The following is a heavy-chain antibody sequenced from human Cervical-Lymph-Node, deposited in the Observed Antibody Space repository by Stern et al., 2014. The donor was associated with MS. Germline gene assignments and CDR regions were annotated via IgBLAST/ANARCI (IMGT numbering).Heavy chain of an antibody. J-gene: IGHJ4*02. CDR2: INSDGSST. V-gene: IGHV3-74*02. CDR1: GFTFSSNW. D-gene: IGHD3-3*01. Sequence: EVQLVESGGGLIQPGGSLRLSCAASGFTFSSNWMHWVRQAPGKGLVWVSRINSDGSSTSYADSVKGRFTIFRDNAENTLYLQMNSLRAEDTAVYYCASLYDFWSGYPDEYWGQGTLVTVSS. CDR3: ASLYDFWSGYPDEY.